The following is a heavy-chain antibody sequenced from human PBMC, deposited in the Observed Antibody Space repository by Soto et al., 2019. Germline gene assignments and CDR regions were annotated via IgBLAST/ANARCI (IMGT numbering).Heavy chain of an antibody. D-gene: IGHD2-15*01. CDR1: GGTFSSYA. Sequence: SVKVSCKASGGTFSSYAIRWVRQAPGQGLEWMGGIIPIFGTANYAQKFQGRVTITADESTSTAYMELSSLRSEDTAVYYCARDISQSHSTPKHWFDPWGQGTLVTVSS. CDR3: ARDISQSHSTPKHWFDP. V-gene: IGHV1-69*13. CDR2: IIPIFGTA. J-gene: IGHJ5*02.